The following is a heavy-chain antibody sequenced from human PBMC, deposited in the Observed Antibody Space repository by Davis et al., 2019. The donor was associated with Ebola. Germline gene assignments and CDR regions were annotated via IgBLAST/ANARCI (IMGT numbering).Heavy chain of an antibody. CDR3: ARDLRVPAAKYYYYYGMDV. CDR1: GGSFSGYY. D-gene: IGHD2-2*01. Sequence: SETLSLTCAVYGGSFSGYYWSWIRQPPGKGLEWIGEINHSGSTNYNPSLKSRVTISVDTSKNQFSLKLSSVTAADTAVYYCARDLRVPAAKYYYYYGMDVWGQGTTVTVSS. CDR2: INHSGST. J-gene: IGHJ6*02. V-gene: IGHV4-34*01.